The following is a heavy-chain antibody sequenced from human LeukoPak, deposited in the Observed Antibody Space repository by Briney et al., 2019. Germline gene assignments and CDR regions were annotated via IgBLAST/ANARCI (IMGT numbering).Heavy chain of an antibody. Sequence: GGSLRLSCAASGFTFSSYEMNWVRQAPGKGLEWVSYISSSGSTTYYADSVKGRFTISRDNAKNSLYLQMNSLRAEDTAVYYCARGGQWLVRTLDYWGQGTLVTVSS. CDR3: ARGGQWLVRTLDY. CDR2: ISSSGSTT. CDR1: GFTFSSYE. J-gene: IGHJ4*02. D-gene: IGHD6-19*01. V-gene: IGHV3-48*03.